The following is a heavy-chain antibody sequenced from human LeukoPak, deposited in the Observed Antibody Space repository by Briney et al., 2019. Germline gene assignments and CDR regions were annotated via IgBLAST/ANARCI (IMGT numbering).Heavy chain of an antibody. Sequence: ASETLSLTCTVSGGSISGYYWSWIRQPPGKGLEWIGYIYYSGSTNYNPSLKSRVTISVDTSKNQFSLKLSSVTAADTAVYYCASSYGDYSSGFDYWGQGTLVTVSS. CDR1: GGSISGYY. CDR3: ASSYGDYSSGFDY. V-gene: IGHV4-59*01. J-gene: IGHJ4*02. CDR2: IYYSGST. D-gene: IGHD4-17*01.